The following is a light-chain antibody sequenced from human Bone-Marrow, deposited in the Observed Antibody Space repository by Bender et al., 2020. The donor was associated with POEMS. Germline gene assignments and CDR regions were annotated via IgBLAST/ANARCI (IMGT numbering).Light chain of an antibody. J-gene: IGLJ1*01. V-gene: IGLV2-23*02. CDR3: CSYAGNRNV. CDR2: EVT. CDR1: SIGYYDL. Sequence: QSALTQPASVSGSPGQSITISCTGTSIGYYDLVSWYQHHPGRAPKLMIYEVTKRPSGVSNRFSGSKSGNTASLTISGLQAEDEADYYCCSYAGNRNVFGTGTKVTVL.